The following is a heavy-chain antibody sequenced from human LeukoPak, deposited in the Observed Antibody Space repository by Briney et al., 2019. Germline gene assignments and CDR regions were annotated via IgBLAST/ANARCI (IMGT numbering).Heavy chain of an antibody. D-gene: IGHD3-10*01. V-gene: IGHV3-53*01. CDR3: ARVGYYGSGSTFDY. Sequence: GGSLRLSCAASGFTVSSNYMSWVRQAPGKGLEWVSVIYSGGSTYYADSVKGRFTISRDNPKNTLYLQMNSLRAEDTAVYYCARVGYYGSGSTFDYWGQGTLVTVSS. CDR2: IYSGGST. J-gene: IGHJ4*02. CDR1: GFTVSSNY.